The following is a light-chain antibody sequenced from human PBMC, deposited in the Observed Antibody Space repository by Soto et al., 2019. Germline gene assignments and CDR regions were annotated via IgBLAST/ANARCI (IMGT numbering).Light chain of an antibody. V-gene: IGLV2-14*01. J-gene: IGLJ1*01. CDR1: SSDVGSYNY. Sequence: QSALTQPASVSGPPGQSITISCTGTSSDVGSYNYFSWHQQHPGQAPRLMIYEVTHRASGVPDRFSASKSGNTASLNISGLQAGDEADYYCSSYRSSSTYVFGTGTKLTV. CDR2: EVT. CDR3: SSYRSSSTYV.